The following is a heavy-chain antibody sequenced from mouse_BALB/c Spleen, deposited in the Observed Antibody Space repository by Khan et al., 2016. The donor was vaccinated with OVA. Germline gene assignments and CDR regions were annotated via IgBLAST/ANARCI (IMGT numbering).Heavy chain of an antibody. J-gene: IGHJ4*01. CDR3: ARPPYFSYSLDH. CDR1: GYTFTNYG. Sequence: QIQLVQSGPELKKPGETVKISCKASGYTFTNYGMNWVKQSPGKALKWMGWINTYTGEPTYADDFKGRFAFSLDTSASTAYLQINNLKNEDTATYCCARPPYFSYSLDHWGQGTSLTVSS. D-gene: IGHD2-12*01. V-gene: IGHV9-3-1*01. CDR2: INTYTGEP.